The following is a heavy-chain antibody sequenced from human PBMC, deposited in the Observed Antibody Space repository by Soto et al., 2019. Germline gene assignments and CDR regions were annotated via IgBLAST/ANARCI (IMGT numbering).Heavy chain of an antibody. CDR3: ARDREYYYDSSGNYYYHYGMDV. V-gene: IGHV1-18*04. J-gene: IGHJ6*02. D-gene: IGHD3-22*01. Sequence: SVKVSCKASGYTFTNYGISWVRQAPGQGLEWMGWISGYNGNTKYAQKFQGRVTMTTDTPTNTAYMELRSLRSDDTAVYYCARDREYYYDSSGNYYYHYGMDVWGQGTTVTVSS. CDR1: GYTFTNYG. CDR2: ISGYNGNT.